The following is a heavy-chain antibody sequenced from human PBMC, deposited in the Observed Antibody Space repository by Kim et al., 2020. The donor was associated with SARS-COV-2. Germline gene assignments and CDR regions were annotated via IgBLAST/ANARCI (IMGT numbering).Heavy chain of an antibody. CDR2: IYPRGGNT. CDR1: GYTFTNNH. Sequence: ASVKVSCKTSGYTFTNNHVHWVRQAPGQGLEYMGRIYPRGGNTRYAQKFQDRIIVTSDAAKSTVYMELSSLTSDDTALYYCGRDLAGWWSLDYWGQGNLV. J-gene: IGHJ4*02. D-gene: IGHD2-15*01. V-gene: IGHV1-46*01. CDR3: GRDLAGWWSLDY.